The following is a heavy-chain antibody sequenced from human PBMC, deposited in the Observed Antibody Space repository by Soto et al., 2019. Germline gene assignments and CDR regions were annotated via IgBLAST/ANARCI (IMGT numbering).Heavy chain of an antibody. J-gene: IGHJ4*02. D-gene: IGHD2-2*01. CDR1: GYTSTNYG. CDR2: INAGSGNT. Sequence: GASVKVSCKASGYTSTNYGMHWVRQAPGQRLEWMGWINAGSGNTKYSQKFQGRITITRDTSASTVYMELSSLRSEDTAVYYCANVIIVIPGAKLLAYWAQGALVIVSS. CDR3: ANVIIVIPGAKLLAY. V-gene: IGHV1-3*01.